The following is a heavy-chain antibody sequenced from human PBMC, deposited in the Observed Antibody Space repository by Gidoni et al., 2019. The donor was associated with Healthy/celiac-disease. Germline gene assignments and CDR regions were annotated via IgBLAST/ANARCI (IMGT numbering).Heavy chain of an antibody. CDR3: ARGEPSSGWYPPDY. V-gene: IGHV3-33*01. J-gene: IGHJ4*02. CDR2: IWYDGSNK. D-gene: IGHD6-19*01. Sequence: QVQLVESGGGVVQPGRSLRLSCAASGFTFSSYGMHWVRQAPGKGLEWVAVIWYDGSNKYYADSVKGRFTISRDNSKNTLYLQMNSLRAEDTAVYYCARGEPSSGWYPPDYWGQGTLVTVSS. CDR1: GFTFSSYG.